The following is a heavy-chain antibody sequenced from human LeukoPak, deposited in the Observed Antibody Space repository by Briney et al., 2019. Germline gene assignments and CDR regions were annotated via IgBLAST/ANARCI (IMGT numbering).Heavy chain of an antibody. J-gene: IGHJ1*01. V-gene: IGHV3-30*18. Sequence: PGRSLRLSCAASGFTFSSYGMHWVRQAPGKGLEWVAVISYDGSNKYYADSVKGRFTISRDNSKNTLYLQMNSLRAEDTAVYYCAKDGVVTAILRYFQHWGQGTLVTVSS. D-gene: IGHD2-21*02. CDR1: GFTFSSYG. CDR2: ISYDGSNK. CDR3: AKDGVVTAILRYFQH.